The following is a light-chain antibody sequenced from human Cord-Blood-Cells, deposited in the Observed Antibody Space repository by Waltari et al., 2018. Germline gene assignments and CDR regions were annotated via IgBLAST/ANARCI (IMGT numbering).Light chain of an antibody. J-gene: IGKJ1*01. CDR2: GAS. V-gene: IGKV3-20*01. CDR1: QSVSNSY. Sequence: EIVLTPSPGTLSWSPGESATPSCRASQSVSNSYLAWYQQKPVLAPRPLIYGASSRATGIPDRFSGSGSGTDFTLTISRLEPEDFAVYSCQQYGSSPRTFGQGTKVEIK. CDR3: QQYGSSPRT.